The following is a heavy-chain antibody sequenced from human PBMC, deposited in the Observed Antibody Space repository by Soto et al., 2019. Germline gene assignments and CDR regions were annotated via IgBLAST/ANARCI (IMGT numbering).Heavy chain of an antibody. Sequence: QLQLQESGPGLVKPSETLSLTCTVSGGSISSSSYYWGWIRQPPGKGLEWIGSIYYSGSTYYNPSLKRRATIFVDTSKNQLSLKLSSVTAADTAVYYCARPGNYGSGSYLYYLDYWGQGTLVTVSS. CDR2: IYYSGST. V-gene: IGHV4-39*01. J-gene: IGHJ4*02. D-gene: IGHD3-10*01. CDR3: ARPGNYGSGSYLYYLDY. CDR1: GGSISSSSYY.